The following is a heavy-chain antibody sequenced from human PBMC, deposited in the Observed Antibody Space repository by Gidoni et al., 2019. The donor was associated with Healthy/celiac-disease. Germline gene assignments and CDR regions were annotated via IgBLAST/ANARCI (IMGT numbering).Heavy chain of an antibody. CDR1: GGTWSSYA. Sequence: QVQLVESVGGGVQAGRSLRLTGAGAGGTWSSYAMAWVRQAPGKGLELVAVISYAGSNKYYADSVKGRFTISRDNSKNTLYLQMNSLRAEDTAVYYCARDSDGSGYSLTGDPYFDYWGQGTLVTVSS. D-gene: IGHD3-22*01. V-gene: IGHV3-30-3*01. J-gene: IGHJ4*02. CDR2: ISYAGSNK. CDR3: ARDSDGSGYSLTGDPYFDY.